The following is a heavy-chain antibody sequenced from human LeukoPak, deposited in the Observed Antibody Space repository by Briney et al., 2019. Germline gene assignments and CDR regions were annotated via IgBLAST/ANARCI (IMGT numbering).Heavy chain of an antibody. V-gene: IGHV1-46*01. CDR2: INPSGGST. D-gene: IGHD3-10*01. J-gene: IGHJ4*02. CDR1: GYTFTGYC. CDR3: ARDPRPVLLWFGELFPLDY. Sequence: SVKVSCKASGYTFTGYCMHWVRQAPGQGLEWMGIINPSGGSTSYAQKFQGRVTMTRDTSTSTVYMELSSLRSEDTAVYYCARDPRPVLLWFGELFPLDYWGQGTLVTVSS.